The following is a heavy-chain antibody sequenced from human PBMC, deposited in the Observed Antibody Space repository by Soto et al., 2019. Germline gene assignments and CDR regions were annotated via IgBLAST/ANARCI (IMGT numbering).Heavy chain of an antibody. CDR3: PLDGYDVPGGFDI. V-gene: IGHV3-30-3*01. CDR2: ISPDGSKT. J-gene: IGHJ3*02. D-gene: IGHD5-12*01. CDR1: GFTFSDYL. Sequence: QVQLVESGGGVVQPGRSLRLSCAASGFTFSDYLMHWVRQAPGKGLEWVALISPDGSKTYYADSVKGRFTISRDNSRNTVYLQMNSLRLEDAAVYYWPLDGYDVPGGFDIWGQGTTVSVSS.